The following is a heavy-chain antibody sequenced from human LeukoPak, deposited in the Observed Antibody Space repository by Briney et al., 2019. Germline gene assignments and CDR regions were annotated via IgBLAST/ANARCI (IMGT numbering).Heavy chain of an antibody. V-gene: IGHV4-30-2*01. CDR3: ARGPVSPKDYYYYYGMDV. J-gene: IGHJ6*02. D-gene: IGHD2-8*01. CDR1: GGSISSGGYS. Sequence: SETLSLTCAVSGGSISSGGYSWSWNRQPRGKGLEWVGYIYHSGSTYYNPSLKSRVTISVDRSKNQFSLKLSSVTAADTAVYYCARGPVSPKDYYYYYGMDVWGQGTTVTVSS. CDR2: IYHSGST.